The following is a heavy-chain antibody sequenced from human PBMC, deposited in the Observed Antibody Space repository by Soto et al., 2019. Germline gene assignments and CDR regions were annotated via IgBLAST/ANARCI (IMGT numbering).Heavy chain of an antibody. CDR3: ALWFGEFEPFDY. Sequence: QLQLQESGPGLVKPSETLSLTCTVSGGSISSSSYYWGWIRQPPGKGLEWIGSIYYSGSTYYNPSLKSRVTISVDTSKNQFSLKLSSVPAADTAVYYCALWFGEFEPFDYWGQGTLVTVSS. CDR1: GGSISSSSYY. V-gene: IGHV4-39*01. D-gene: IGHD3-10*01. CDR2: IYYSGST. J-gene: IGHJ4*02.